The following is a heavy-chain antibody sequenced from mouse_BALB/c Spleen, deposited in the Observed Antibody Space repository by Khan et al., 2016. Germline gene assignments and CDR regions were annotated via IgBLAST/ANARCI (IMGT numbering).Heavy chain of an antibody. J-gene: IGHJ2*01. Sequence: QVQLKQSGAELVRPGTSVKISCKASGYTFTNYWLGWVKQRPGHGLEWIGDIYPGGDYITYNEKFKGKATLTADTSSSTAYMQLSSLTAEDSAVYFCARSLLRVRTDYWGQGTTLTVSS. CDR2: IYPGGDYI. V-gene: IGHV1-63*02. CDR1: GYTFTNYW. CDR3: ARSLLRVRTDY. D-gene: IGHD1-2*01.